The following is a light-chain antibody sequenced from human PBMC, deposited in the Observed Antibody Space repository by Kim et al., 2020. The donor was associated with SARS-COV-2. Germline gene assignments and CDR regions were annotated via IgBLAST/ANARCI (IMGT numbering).Light chain of an antibody. CDR1: RSDVGAYKH. CDR2: EVN. Sequence: QSVTISCAATRSDVGAYKHVPCYQHHPGNAPRLIIYEVNNRPSGVPDRFSGSKSGNTASLTVSGLRAEDEASYCCSSFAGRNTFYVFGSGTKVTVL. V-gene: IGLV2-8*01. J-gene: IGLJ1*01. CDR3: SSFAGRNTFYV.